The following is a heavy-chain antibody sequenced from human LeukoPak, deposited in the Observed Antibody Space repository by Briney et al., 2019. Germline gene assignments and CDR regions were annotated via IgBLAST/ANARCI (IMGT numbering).Heavy chain of an antibody. CDR1: GFTFSNSA. CDR3: AEAAGGSSDY. Sequence: GGSLRLSCAASGFTFSNSAMNWVRQAPGKGLEWVSTISGSGAGTYYADSVKGRFTISRDNSKNTLYLQMNSLRAEDTAVYYCAEAAGGSSDYWGQGALGTVSS. J-gene: IGHJ4*02. CDR2: ISGSGAGT. V-gene: IGHV3-23*01. D-gene: IGHD3-16*01.